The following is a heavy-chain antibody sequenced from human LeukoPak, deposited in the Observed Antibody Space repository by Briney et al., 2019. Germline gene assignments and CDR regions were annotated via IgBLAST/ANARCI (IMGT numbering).Heavy chain of an antibody. J-gene: IGHJ4*02. CDR1: GFIFSTHA. V-gene: IGHV3-7*01. D-gene: IGHD3-22*01. CDR3: AEVNTD. Sequence: GGSLRLSCATSGFIFSTHAMHWVRQAPGKGLEWVANINQDGSEKYYVDSVKGRFTISRDNAKNSLYLQMNSLRAEDTAVYYCAEVNTDWGQGTLVTVSS. CDR2: INQDGSEK.